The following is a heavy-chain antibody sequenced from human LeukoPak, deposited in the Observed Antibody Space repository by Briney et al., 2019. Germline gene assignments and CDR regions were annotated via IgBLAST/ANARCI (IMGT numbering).Heavy chain of an antibody. CDR3: ARGIAEAVVPDY. J-gene: IGHJ4*02. V-gene: IGHV1-18*01. CDR2: ISAYNGNT. Sequence: ASVKVSCKASGYTFTTYGISWVRQAPGQGLEWMGWISAYNGNTNYAQKFQGRLTMTTDTSTRTAYMDLRSLRSDDTAIYYSARGIAEAVVPDYWGQGTLVTVFS. D-gene: IGHD6-19*01. CDR1: GYTFTTYG.